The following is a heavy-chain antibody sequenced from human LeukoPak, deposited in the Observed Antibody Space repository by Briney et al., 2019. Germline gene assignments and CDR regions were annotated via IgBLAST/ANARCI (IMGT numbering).Heavy chain of an antibody. CDR2: ISYTGSA. J-gene: IGHJ3*02. V-gene: IGHV4-59*01. D-gene: IGHD4-23*01. Sequence: LSESLSLTCTVSGDSISGYYWSWSRQPPGKGLECIGYISYTGSANYNPSLKSRVTISLDTSKNQFSLKLSSVTAADTAVYYCARNGGNSYVFDIWGQRTLVADSS. CDR1: GDSISGYY. CDR3: ARNGGNSYVFDI.